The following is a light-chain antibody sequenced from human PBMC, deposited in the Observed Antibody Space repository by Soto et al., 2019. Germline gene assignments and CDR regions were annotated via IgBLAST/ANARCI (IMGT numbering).Light chain of an antibody. J-gene: IGLJ2*01. CDR3: SSYTGSSTYVV. CDR2: DVS. CDR1: SSDFGGYNY. Sequence: QSVLTQPASVSGSPGQSITISCTGTSSDFGGYNYVSWYQQHPGKALKLMIYDVSNRPSGVSNRFSGSKSGNTASLTISGFQAENEADYYCSSYTGSSTYVVFGGGTKVPVL. V-gene: IGLV2-14*01.